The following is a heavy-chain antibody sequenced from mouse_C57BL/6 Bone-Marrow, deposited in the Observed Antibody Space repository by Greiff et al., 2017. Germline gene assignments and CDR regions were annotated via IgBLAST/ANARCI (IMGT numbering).Heavy chain of an antibody. CDR1: GYTFTSYG. Sequence: QVQLKQSGAELARPGASVKLSCKASGYTFTSYGISWVKQRTGQGLEWIGEIYPSSGNTYYNEKFKGKATLTADKSSSTAYMELRSLTSEDSAVYVCARRSTTVVAHFDYWGQGTTLTVSS. V-gene: IGHV1-81*01. CDR2: IYPSSGNT. J-gene: IGHJ2*01. CDR3: ARRSTTVVAHFDY. D-gene: IGHD1-1*01.